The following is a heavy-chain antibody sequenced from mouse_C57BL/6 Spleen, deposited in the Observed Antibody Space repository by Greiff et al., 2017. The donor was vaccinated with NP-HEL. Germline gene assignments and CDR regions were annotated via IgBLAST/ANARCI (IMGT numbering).Heavy chain of an antibody. CDR3: LYYYGSSYGDY. J-gene: IGHJ2*01. D-gene: IGHD1-1*01. Sequence: VQLQQSGAELVRPGTSVKVSCKASGYAFTNYLIEWVKQRPGQGLEWIGVINPGSGGTNYNEKFKGKATLTADKSSSTAYMQLSSLTSEDSAVYFCLYYYGSSYGDYWGQGTTLTVSS. V-gene: IGHV1-54*01. CDR2: INPGSGGT. CDR1: GYAFTNYL.